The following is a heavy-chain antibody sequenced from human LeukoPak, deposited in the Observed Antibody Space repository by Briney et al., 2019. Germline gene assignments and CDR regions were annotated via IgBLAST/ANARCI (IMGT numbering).Heavy chain of an antibody. CDR3: ARALGAEGWFDP. Sequence: SQTLSLTCAISGDSVSSNSAAWNWIRQSPSRGLKWLGRTYYRSKWYNDYAVSFKSRITINPDTSKNQFSLQLNSVTPEDTAVYYCARALGAEGWFDPWGQGTLVTVSS. CDR1: GDSVSSNSAA. CDR2: TYYRSKWYN. D-gene: IGHD3-16*01. J-gene: IGHJ5*02. V-gene: IGHV6-1*01.